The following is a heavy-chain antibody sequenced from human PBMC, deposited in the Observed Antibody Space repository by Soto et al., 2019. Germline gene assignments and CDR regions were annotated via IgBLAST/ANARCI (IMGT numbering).Heavy chain of an antibody. CDR2: IKQDGSEI. D-gene: IGHD2-2*01. CDR1: GFTFNSYW. CDR3: AKSLSAIPGDS. J-gene: IGHJ4*02. V-gene: IGHV3-7*05. Sequence: PGGSLRLSCAASGFTFNSYWKSWVRQGPGKGPEWVANIKQDGSEIYYVDSVKGRFTISRDNAKSPLYLQMTSLRAEDTAVYHCAKSLSAIPGDSWGQGTLVTVSS.